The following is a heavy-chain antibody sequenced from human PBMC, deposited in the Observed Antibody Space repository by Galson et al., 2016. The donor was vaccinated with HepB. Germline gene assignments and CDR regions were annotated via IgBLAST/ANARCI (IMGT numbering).Heavy chain of an antibody. D-gene: IGHD6-19*01. CDR3: AKAKDRGYDSGCLDN. J-gene: IGHJ4*02. CDR1: GFTFGDYY. V-gene: IGHV3-23*01. CDR2: IRGSGGSP. Sequence: SLRLSCAASGFTFGDYYMTWIRQAPGKGLEWVSDIRGSGGSPYYADSVLGRFTITRDNSKNTLYLQMNSLRAEDTALYYCAKAKDRGYDSGCLDNWGQGTLVIVSS.